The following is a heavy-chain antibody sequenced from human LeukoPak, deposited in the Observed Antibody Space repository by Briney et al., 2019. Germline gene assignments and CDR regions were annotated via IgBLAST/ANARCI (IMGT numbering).Heavy chain of an antibody. CDR2: IYTSGST. Sequence: PSQTLSLTCTVSGGSISSGSYYWSWIRQPAGKGLEWIGRIYTSGSTNYNPSLKSRVTISVDTSKNQFSLKLSSVTAADTAMYYCARASGWYFFDPWGQGTLVTVPS. D-gene: IGHD6-19*01. V-gene: IGHV4-61*02. CDR3: ARASGWYFFDP. CDR1: GGSISSGSYY. J-gene: IGHJ5*02.